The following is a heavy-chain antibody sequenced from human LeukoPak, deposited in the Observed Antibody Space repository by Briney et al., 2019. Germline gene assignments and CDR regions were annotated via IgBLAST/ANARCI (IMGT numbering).Heavy chain of an antibody. J-gene: IGHJ3*02. Sequence: NTSETLSLTCTVSGGSISSYYWSWIRQPPGKGLEWIGYIYYSGSTNYNPSLKSRVTISVDTSKNQFSLKLSSVTAADTAVYYCARDSTMVRGVRLHAFDIWGQGTMVTVSS. CDR3: ARDSTMVRGVRLHAFDI. CDR1: GGSISSYY. V-gene: IGHV4-59*01. CDR2: IYYSGST. D-gene: IGHD3-10*01.